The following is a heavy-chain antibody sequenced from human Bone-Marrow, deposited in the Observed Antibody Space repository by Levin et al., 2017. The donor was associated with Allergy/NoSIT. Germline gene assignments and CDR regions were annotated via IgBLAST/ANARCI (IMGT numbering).Heavy chain of an antibody. CDR2: IYPGDSDT. CDR3: ARHPIKWLVPGAPTAFDI. D-gene: IGHD6-19*01. Sequence: PGESLKISCKGSGYSFTSYWIGWVRQMPGKGLEWMGIIYPGDSDTRYSPSFQGQVTISADKSISTAYLQWSSLKASDTAMYYCARHPIKWLVPGAPTAFDIWGQGTMVTVSS. V-gene: IGHV5-51*01. J-gene: IGHJ3*02. CDR1: GYSFTSYW.